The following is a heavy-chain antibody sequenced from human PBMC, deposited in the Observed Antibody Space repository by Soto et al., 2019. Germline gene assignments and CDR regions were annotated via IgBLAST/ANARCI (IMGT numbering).Heavy chain of an antibody. CDR1: GFTFSSYA. D-gene: IGHD3-22*01. V-gene: IGHV3-30-3*01. J-gene: IGHJ4*02. CDR2: ISYDGSNK. Sequence: QVQLVESGGGVVQPGRSLRLSCAASGFTFSSYAMHWVRQAPGKGLEWVAVISYDGSNKYYADSVKGRFTISRDNSKNTLYLQMNSLRAEDTAVYYCARENYYYDSSGYLYFDYWGQGTLVTVSS. CDR3: ARENYYYDSSGYLYFDY.